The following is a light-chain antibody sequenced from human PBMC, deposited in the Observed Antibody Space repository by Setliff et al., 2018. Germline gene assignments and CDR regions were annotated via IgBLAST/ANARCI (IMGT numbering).Light chain of an antibody. V-gene: IGLV2-8*01. CDR2: EVK. CDR3: SSHGGSNNWSV. J-gene: IGLJ1*01. CDR1: SSDIGAYDY. Sequence: QSALTQPASVSGSPGQSITIYCIGSSSDIGAYDYVSWYQQHPGEPPKLLLYEVKKRPSGVPDRFSGSKSGNTASLTVSGLQADDEADYYCSSHGGSNNWSVFGTGTKVTVL.